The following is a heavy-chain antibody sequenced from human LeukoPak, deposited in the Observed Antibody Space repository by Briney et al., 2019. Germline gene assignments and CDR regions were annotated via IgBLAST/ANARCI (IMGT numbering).Heavy chain of an antibody. CDR2: ISSSSSYI. D-gene: IGHD3-22*01. J-gene: IGHJ4*02. Sequence: GGSLRLSCAASGFTFSSYSMTWVRQAPGKGLEWVSSISSSSSYIYYADSVKGRFTISRDNAKNSLYLQMNSLGAEDTAVYYCARGSYYYDSSGPQAGYWGQGTLVTVSS. V-gene: IGHV3-21*01. CDR3: ARGSYYYDSSGPQAGY. CDR1: GFTFSSYS.